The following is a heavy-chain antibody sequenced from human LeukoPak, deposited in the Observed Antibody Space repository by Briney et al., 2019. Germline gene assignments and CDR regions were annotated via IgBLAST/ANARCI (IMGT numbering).Heavy chain of an antibody. J-gene: IGHJ3*02. Sequence: PGGSLRLSCAASGFTFSSYEMNWVRQAPGKGLEWVAVISYDGSNKYYADSVKGRFTISRDNSKNTLYLQMNSLRAEDTAVYYCARDRIQRELHDAFDIWGQGTMVTVSS. CDR2: ISYDGSNK. CDR1: GFTFSSYE. V-gene: IGHV3-30*04. D-gene: IGHD1-26*01. CDR3: ARDRIQRELHDAFDI.